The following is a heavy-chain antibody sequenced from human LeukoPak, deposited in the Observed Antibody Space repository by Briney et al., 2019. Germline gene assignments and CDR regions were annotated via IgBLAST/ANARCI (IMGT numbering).Heavy chain of an antibody. CDR1: GGSVGSSCDY. CDR2: IYYSGST. Sequence: SETLSCTCSVTGGSVGSSCDYWGWIRLPRGRGVEWTGSIYYSGSTYYNPSLKSRVTISVDTSKNQFSLKLSSVTAADTAVYYCARRGYSWEFDYWGQGTLVTVSS. CDR3: ARRGYSWEFDY. D-gene: IGHD5-18*01. J-gene: IGHJ4*02. V-gene: IGHV4-39*01.